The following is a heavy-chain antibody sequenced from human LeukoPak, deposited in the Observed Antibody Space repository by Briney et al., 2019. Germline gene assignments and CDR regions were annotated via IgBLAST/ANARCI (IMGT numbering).Heavy chain of an antibody. V-gene: IGHV4-34*01. Sequence: SETLSLTCAVYGGSFSGYYWSWIRQPPGKGLEWIGEINHSGSTNYNPSLKSRVTISVDTSKNQFSLKLSSVTAADTAVYYCARVPPDYYDTSGYHYFDYWGQGTLVTVSS. CDR1: GGSFSGYY. CDR2: INHSGST. J-gene: IGHJ4*02. D-gene: IGHD3-22*01. CDR3: ARVPPDYYDTSGYHYFDY.